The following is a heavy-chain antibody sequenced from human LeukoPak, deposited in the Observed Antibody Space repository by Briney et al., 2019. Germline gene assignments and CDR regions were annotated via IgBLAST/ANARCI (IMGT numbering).Heavy chain of an antibody. J-gene: IGHJ4*02. Sequence: ASVKVSCKASGYTFTSYGISWVRHAPGQGLEWMGWISGYNGNTNYAQKLQGRVTMTTDTSTSTAYMELRSLISDDTAIYYCARQVDTTMALPDYWGQGTLVTVSS. CDR3: ARQVDTTMALPDY. CDR2: ISGYNGNT. V-gene: IGHV1-18*01. D-gene: IGHD5-18*01. CDR1: GYTFTSYG.